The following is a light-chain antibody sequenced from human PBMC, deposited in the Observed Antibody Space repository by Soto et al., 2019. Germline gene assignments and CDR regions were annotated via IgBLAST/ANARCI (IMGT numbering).Light chain of an antibody. J-gene: IGLJ3*02. V-gene: IGLV1-51*01. CDR2: YNN. CDR3: GTWDDSLSAGV. CDR1: NSNIGKNS. Sequence: QSVLTQPPSVSAAPGQKVTISCSGTNSNIGKNSVSWYQQVPGTAPKFLTFYNNQHDRFSGSKSGTSATLDITGLQTGDEADYFCGTWDDSLSAGVFGGGTKLTVL.